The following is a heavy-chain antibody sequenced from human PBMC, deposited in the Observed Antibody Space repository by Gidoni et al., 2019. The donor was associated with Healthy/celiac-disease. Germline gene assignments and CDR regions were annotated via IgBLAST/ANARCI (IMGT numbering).Heavy chain of an antibody. CDR2: IKSKTDGGTT. V-gene: IGHV3-15*01. CDR1: GFTFSNAW. CDR3: TTGLDCSSTSCYYYYGMDV. D-gene: IGHD2-2*01. J-gene: IGHJ6*02. Sequence: EVQLVESGGGLVKPGGSLRLYCAASGFTFSNAWMSWVRQAPGKGLEWVGRIKSKTDGGTTDYAAPVKGRFTISRDDSKNTLYLQMNSLKTEDTAVYYCTTGLDCSSTSCYYYYGMDVWGQGTTVTVSS.